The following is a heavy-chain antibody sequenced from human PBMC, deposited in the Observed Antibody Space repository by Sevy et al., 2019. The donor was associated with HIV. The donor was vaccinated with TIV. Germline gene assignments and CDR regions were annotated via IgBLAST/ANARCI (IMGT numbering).Heavy chain of an antibody. CDR3: AKGGGYSYGYRWYFDY. Sequence: GGSLRLSCAASGFTFSSYAMSWVRQAPGKGLEWVSAISDSGGSTYYSDSVKGRFTISRDNSKNTLYLQMNSLRAEDTAVYYCAKGGGYSYGYRWYFDYWGQGTLVTVSS. V-gene: IGHV3-23*01. D-gene: IGHD5-18*01. CDR1: GFTFSSYA. CDR2: ISDSGGST. J-gene: IGHJ4*02.